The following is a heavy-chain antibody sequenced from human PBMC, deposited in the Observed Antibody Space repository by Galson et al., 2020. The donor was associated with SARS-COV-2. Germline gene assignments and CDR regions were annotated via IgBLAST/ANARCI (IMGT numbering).Heavy chain of an antibody. CDR3: ARALKGIVVVPAAIDWFDP. V-gene: IGHV3-11*05. J-gene: IGHJ5*02. D-gene: IGHD2-2*02. CDR2: ISSSSSYT. CDR1: GFTFSDYY. Sequence: KIGESLKISCAASGFTFSDYYMSWIRQAPGKGLEWVSYISSSSSYTNYADSVKGRFTISRDNAKNSLYLQMNSLRAEDTAVYYCARALKGIVVVPAAIDWFDPWGQGTLVTVSS.